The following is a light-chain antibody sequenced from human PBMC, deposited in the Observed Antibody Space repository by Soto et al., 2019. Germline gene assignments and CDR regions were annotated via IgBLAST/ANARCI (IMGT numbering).Light chain of an antibody. V-gene: IGLV1-40*01. CDR3: QSYDSSLSAL. J-gene: IGLJ2*01. CDR2: GNS. Sequence: QSVLTQPPSVSGAPGQRVTISCTGSNSNIGAGYDVHWYQQLPGTAPKLLIFGNSNRPSGVPDRFSGSKSGTLASLAITGLQAEDEADYYCQSYDSSLSALFGGGTKLTVL. CDR1: NSNIGAGYD.